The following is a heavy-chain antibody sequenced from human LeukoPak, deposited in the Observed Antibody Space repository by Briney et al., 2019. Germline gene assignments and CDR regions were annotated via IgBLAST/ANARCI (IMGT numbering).Heavy chain of an antibody. J-gene: IGHJ4*02. D-gene: IGHD1-26*01. CDR2: IYYSGST. V-gene: IGHV4-59*05. Sequence: SETLSLTCTVSGGSISNYYWSCIRQPPGKGLEWIGSIYYSGSTYYNPSLKSRVTISVDTSKNQFSLKLSSVTAADTAVYYCARHEELLRNFDYWGQGTLVTVSS. CDR1: GGSISNYY. CDR3: ARHEELLRNFDY.